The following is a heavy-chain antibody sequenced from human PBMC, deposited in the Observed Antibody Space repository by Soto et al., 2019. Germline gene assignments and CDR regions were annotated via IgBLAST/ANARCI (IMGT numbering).Heavy chain of an antibody. J-gene: IGHJ4*02. V-gene: IGHV4-59*01. CDR3: ARTLTYYDSSGYYVAYFDY. CDR2: IYYSGST. D-gene: IGHD3-22*01. Sequence: QVQLQESGPGLVKPSETLSLTCTVSGGSISSYYWSWIRQPPGKGLEWIGYIYYSGSTNYNPSLXTRVPISVDTXXNXFXXTLSSVTAADTAVYYCARTLTYYDSSGYYVAYFDYWGQGTLVTVSS. CDR1: GGSISSYY.